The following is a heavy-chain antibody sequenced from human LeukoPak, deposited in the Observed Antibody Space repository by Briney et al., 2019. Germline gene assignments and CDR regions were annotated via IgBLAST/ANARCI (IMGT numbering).Heavy chain of an antibody. J-gene: IGHJ3*02. D-gene: IGHD3-16*02. V-gene: IGHV3-21*01. CDR1: GSTFSSYS. Sequence: GGSLRLSCAASGSTFSSYSMNWVRQAPGKGLEWVSSISSSSSYIYYADSVKGRFTISRDNAKNSLYLQMNSLRAEDTAVYYCARAPVNDYVWGSYRYERRDAFDIWGQGTMVTVSS. CDR2: ISSSSSYI. CDR3: ARAPVNDYVWGSYRYERRDAFDI.